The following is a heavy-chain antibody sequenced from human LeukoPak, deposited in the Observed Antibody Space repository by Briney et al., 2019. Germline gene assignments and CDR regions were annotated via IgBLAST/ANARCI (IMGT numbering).Heavy chain of an antibody. Sequence: KSSETLSLTCTVSGGSISSSSYYWGWIRQPPGKGLEWIGSIYYSGSTYYNPSLKSRVTISVDTSKNQFSLKLSSVTAADTAVYYCARDPRPWIDIVVVPANYYYMDVWGKGTTVTVSS. CDR1: GGSISSSSYY. CDR3: ARDPRPWIDIVVVPANYYYMDV. V-gene: IGHV4-39*07. CDR2: IYYSGST. D-gene: IGHD2-2*01. J-gene: IGHJ6*03.